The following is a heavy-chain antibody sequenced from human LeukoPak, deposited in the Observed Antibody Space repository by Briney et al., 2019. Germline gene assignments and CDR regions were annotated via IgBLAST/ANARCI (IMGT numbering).Heavy chain of an antibody. V-gene: IGHV3-30*02. CDR3: AKDGGVRGPDYYYYYMDV. D-gene: IGHD3-10*01. Sequence: GGSLRLSCAASGFTLSSYGMHWVRQAPGKGLEWVAFIRYNGNNKYYADSVKGRFTISRDTSKNTLYLQMYSLRSEDTAVYYCAKDGGVRGPDYYYYYMDVWGKGTTVTISS. CDR1: GFTLSSYG. J-gene: IGHJ6*03. CDR2: IRYNGNNK.